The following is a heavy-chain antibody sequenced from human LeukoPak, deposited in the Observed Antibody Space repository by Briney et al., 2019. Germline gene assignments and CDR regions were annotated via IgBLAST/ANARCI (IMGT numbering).Heavy chain of an antibody. J-gene: IGHJ4*02. V-gene: IGHV4-4*07. CDR3: ARGIADPYSFDS. D-gene: IGHD6-13*01. CDR1: GGSINFYY. Sequence: ASETLSLPCTVSGGSINFYYWSWIRQPAGKGLEWIGRIYSTGSTNYSPSLKSRVTMSVDKSKNQFSLNLSSVTAADTAVYYCARGIADPYSFDSWGQGTLVTVSS. CDR2: IYSTGST.